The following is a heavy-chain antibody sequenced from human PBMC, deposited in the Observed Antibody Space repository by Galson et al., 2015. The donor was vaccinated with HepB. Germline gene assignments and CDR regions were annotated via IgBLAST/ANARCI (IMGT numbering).Heavy chain of an antibody. CDR2: ISGTSRFI. CDR3: ASAYYFDTSGYYY. D-gene: IGHD3-22*01. Sequence: SLRLSCAASGFTFSTYSMNWVRQAPGKGLEWVSSISGTSRFIYYADSVKGRFTISRDNAKNSLYLQMNSLRAEDTAVYYCASAYYFDTSGYYYWGQGTLVTVSS. CDR1: GFTFSTYS. V-gene: IGHV3-21*01. J-gene: IGHJ4*02.